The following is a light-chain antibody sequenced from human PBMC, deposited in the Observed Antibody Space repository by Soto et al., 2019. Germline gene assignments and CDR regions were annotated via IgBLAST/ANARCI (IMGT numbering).Light chain of an antibody. CDR1: QSVNIY. Sequence: EIVMTPSPATLSVSPGERATLSCRASQSVNIYLSWYQQKPGQAPRLLIFGASSRATGIPARFSGSGFGTEFNLTISSLQSEDFAVYFCQQYDDWLRLTFGGGTKVEIK. V-gene: IGKV3D-15*01. J-gene: IGKJ4*01. CDR2: GAS. CDR3: QQYDDWLRLT.